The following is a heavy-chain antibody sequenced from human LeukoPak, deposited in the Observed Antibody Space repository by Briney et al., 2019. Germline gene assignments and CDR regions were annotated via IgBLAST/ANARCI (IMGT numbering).Heavy chain of an antibody. Sequence: GGSLRLSCAASGFTFSSYGMHWVRQAPGKGLEWVAVIWYDGSNKYYADSVKGRFTISRDNSKNTLYLQMNSLRAEDTAVYYCARGRHSHGYYYYGMDVWGQGTTVTVSS. CDR1: GFTFSSYG. CDR3: ARGRHSHGYYYYGMDV. D-gene: IGHD5-18*01. J-gene: IGHJ6*02. CDR2: IWYDGSNK. V-gene: IGHV3-33*01.